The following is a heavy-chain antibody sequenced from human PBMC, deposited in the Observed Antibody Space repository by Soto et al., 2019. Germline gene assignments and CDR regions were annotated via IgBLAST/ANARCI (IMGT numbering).Heavy chain of an antibody. CDR1: GFSFGSYS. Sequence: EVQLLESGGGLVQPGGSLRLSCAASGFSFGSYSMTWVRQAPGKGLEWVSVIGGDAVTTYYADSVKGRFTVSRDNSKNTVHLQMNSLRAEDTAVYYCAKALYSSTYSRGMDVWGQGTTVTVCS. D-gene: IGHD6-19*01. CDR2: IGGDAVTT. V-gene: IGHV3-23*01. CDR3: AKALYSSTYSRGMDV. J-gene: IGHJ6*02.